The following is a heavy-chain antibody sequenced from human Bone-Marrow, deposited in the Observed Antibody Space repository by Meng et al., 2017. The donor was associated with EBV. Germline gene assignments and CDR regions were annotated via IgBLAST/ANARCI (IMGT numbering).Heavy chain of an antibody. CDR3: AKVLGSSGYLYFDY. CDR2: ISGSGGST. Sequence: VQLVVVGGGVEQAWGSLRLPCASSGFTFSSYAMSWVRQAPGKGLEWVSAISGSGGSTYYADSVKGRFTISRDNSKNTLYLQMNSLRAEDTAVYYCAKVLGSSGYLYFDYWGQGTLVTVSS. CDR1: GFTFSSYA. J-gene: IGHJ4*02. V-gene: IGHV3-23*04. D-gene: IGHD3-22*01.